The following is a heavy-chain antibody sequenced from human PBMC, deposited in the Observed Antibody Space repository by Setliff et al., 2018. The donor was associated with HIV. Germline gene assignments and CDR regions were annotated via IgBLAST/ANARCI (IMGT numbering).Heavy chain of an antibody. J-gene: IGHJ6*03. Sequence: ASVKVSCKASGYSFTSNSLNWVRQAAGQGLERMGWMKHKSGNIGYAQKFQDRVTMTRNTSISTAYMELSSLRYDDTAVYYCARDSKIAVAGGDYYYMDVWGKGTTVTVSS. V-gene: IGHV1-8*01. CDR2: MKHKSGNI. CDR1: GYSFTSNS. D-gene: IGHD6-19*01. CDR3: ARDSKIAVAGGDYYYMDV.